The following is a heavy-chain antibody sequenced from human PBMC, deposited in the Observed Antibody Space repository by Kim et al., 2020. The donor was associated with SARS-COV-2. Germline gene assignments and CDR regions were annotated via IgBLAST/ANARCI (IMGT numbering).Heavy chain of an antibody. Sequence: GGSLRLSCAASGFSFSSYGMHWVRQAPGKGLEWVAVISYDGSTKYYADSVKGRFTISRDNSKNTLYLQMNSPRAEDTAVYYCAKDRVSYDIFHDAFDIWGQRTMVSVSS. CDR3: AKDRVSYDIFHDAFDI. V-gene: IGHV3-30*18. CDR2: ISYDGSTK. D-gene: IGHD3-9*01. J-gene: IGHJ3*02. CDR1: GFSFSSYG.